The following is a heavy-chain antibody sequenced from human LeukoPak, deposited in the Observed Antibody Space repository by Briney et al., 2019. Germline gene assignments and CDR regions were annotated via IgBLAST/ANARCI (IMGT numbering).Heavy chain of an antibody. D-gene: IGHD3-22*01. CDR2: INPNSGGT. J-gene: IGHJ5*02. V-gene: IGHV1-2*02. Sequence: RASVKVSCKASGYTFTDHYMHWVRQAPGQGLEWVGWINPNSGGTNYAQKFQGRVTMTRDTSINTAYMEVSRLRSDDTAVYYCPRSGKGEATLSDSIADRFDPWGQGTLVTVSS. CDR1: GYTFTDHY. CDR3: PRSGKGEATLSDSIADRFDP.